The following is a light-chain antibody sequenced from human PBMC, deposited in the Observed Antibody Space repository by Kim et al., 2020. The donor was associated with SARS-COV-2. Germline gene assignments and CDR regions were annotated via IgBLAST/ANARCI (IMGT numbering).Light chain of an antibody. CDR3: QQSYSTPVT. V-gene: IGKV1-39*01. CDR1: QSISSY. Sequence: ASVGDRVTITCRASQSISSYLNWYQQKPGKAPKLLIYAASSLQSGVPSRFSGSGSGTDFPLTISSLQPEDFATYYCQQSYSTPVTFGGGTKVDIK. CDR2: AAS. J-gene: IGKJ4*01.